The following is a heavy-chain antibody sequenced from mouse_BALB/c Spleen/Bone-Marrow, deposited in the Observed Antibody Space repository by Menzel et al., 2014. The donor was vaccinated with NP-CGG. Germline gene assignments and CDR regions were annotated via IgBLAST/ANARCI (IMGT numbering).Heavy chain of an antibody. D-gene: IGHD2-3*01. Sequence: DVKLQESGPSLVKPSQTLSLPCSVTGDSIXSGYWNWIRKFPGNKLEYMGYISYSGSTYYSPSLKSRISITRGTSKNXYYLQLNSVTTEDTATYYCATYDGYYFDYWGQGTTLTVSS. J-gene: IGHJ2*01. CDR1: GDSIXSGY. V-gene: IGHV3-8*02. CDR2: ISYSGST. CDR3: ATYDGYYFDY.